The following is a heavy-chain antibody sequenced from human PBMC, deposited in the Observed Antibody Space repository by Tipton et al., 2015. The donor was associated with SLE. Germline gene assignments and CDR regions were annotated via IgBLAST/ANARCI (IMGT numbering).Heavy chain of an antibody. Sequence: GLVKPSETLSLTCTVSGGSIRSYYWSWIRQPPGQGLEWIGYVYYSEITSYNPSLKSRVTISLDTSKNQFALRLSSVTAADTGVYYCARTGAYSNFYYYYYMDVWGEGTTVTVSS. D-gene: IGHD4-11*01. CDR2: VYYSEIT. CDR1: GGSIRSYY. J-gene: IGHJ6*03. CDR3: ARTGAYSNFYYYYYMDV. V-gene: IGHV4-59*01.